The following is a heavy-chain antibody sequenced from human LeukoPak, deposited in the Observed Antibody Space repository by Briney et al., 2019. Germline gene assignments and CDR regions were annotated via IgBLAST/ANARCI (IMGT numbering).Heavy chain of an antibody. D-gene: IGHD6-13*01. J-gene: IGHJ5*02. V-gene: IGHV1-8*01. CDR3: ARKRVIAAAGTGPGWWFDP. Sequence: GASVKVSCKASGYTFTSYDINWVRQATGQGLEWMGWMNLNSGNTGYAQKFQGRVTMTRNTSISTAYMELSSLRSEDTAVYYCARKRVIAAAGTGPGWWFDPWGQGTLVTVSS. CDR2: MNLNSGNT. CDR1: GYTFTSYD.